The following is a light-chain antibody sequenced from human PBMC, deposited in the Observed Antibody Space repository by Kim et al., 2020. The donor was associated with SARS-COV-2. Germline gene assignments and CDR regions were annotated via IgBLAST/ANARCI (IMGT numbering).Light chain of an antibody. CDR2: KSS. Sequence: DIQMTQSPSTLSASVGGRVTITCRASQSVSTWLAWYRQKPGKAPNLLIYKSSTLESGVPSRFSGSGSGTEFTLTISSLQPDDSATYYCQQSYRPMYTFGQGTKLEI. V-gene: IGKV1-5*03. J-gene: IGKJ2*01. CDR3: QQSYRPMYT. CDR1: QSVSTW.